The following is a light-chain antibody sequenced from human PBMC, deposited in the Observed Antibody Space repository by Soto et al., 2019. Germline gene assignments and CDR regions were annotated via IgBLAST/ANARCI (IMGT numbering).Light chain of an antibody. Sequence: QSALTQPASVSGSPGQSISISCTGSRSDVGSYNFVSWYQLFPGKAPKLIIYEADKRPSGVSSRFSGSKSGFTASLTISGLQAEDDADYFCSSYAGDSALIFGGGTKLTVL. CDR3: SSYAGDSALI. CDR2: EAD. J-gene: IGLJ2*01. V-gene: IGLV2-23*01. CDR1: RSDVGSYNF.